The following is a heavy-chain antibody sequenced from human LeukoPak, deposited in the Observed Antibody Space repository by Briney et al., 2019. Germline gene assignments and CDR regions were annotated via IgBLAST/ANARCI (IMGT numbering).Heavy chain of an antibody. V-gene: IGHV3-48*02. CDR2: ISSSSRTI. CDR1: GFTFSSHS. CDR3: ARDLSSVPTR. J-gene: IGHJ4*02. D-gene: IGHD3-10*01. Sequence: GGSLRLSCAASGFTFSSHSVNWVRQAPGKGLEWVSYISSSSRTIHYADSVKGRFTISRDNAKNSLYLQMNRLRDEDTAVYYCARDLSSVPTRWGQGTLVTVSS.